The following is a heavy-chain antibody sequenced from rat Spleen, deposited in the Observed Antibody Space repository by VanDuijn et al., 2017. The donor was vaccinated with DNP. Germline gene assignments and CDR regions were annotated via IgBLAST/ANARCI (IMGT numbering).Heavy chain of an antibody. D-gene: IGHD5-1*01. CDR2: IKTSGYRT. V-gene: IGHV5-27*01. Sequence: EVQLVESGGGLVQPGRSLKLSCAASGFTFSNYYMAWVRQAPKKGLEWVATIKTSGYRTYYSDSVKGRFTISRDNTKSSLYLHMNSLKSEDTATYYCATSLTGRAWGQGVMVTVSS. CDR3: ATSLTGRA. CDR1: GFTFSNYY. J-gene: IGHJ2*01.